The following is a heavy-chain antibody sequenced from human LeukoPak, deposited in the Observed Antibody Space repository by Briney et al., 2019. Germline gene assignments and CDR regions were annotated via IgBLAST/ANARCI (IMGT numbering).Heavy chain of an antibody. Sequence: SETLSLTCAVYAGSFSDYYWSWIRQPPGKGLQWIGEINQIGSTNYSPSLKSRVTISVDTSKNQFSLKPRSVTAADTATYYCARSRSRPLLPPLPKSQYYFDFWGQGTLVTVSS. V-gene: IGHV4-34*01. J-gene: IGHJ4*02. CDR2: INQIGST. CDR1: AGSFSDYY. D-gene: IGHD2-21*01. CDR3: ARSRSRPLLPPLPKSQYYFDF.